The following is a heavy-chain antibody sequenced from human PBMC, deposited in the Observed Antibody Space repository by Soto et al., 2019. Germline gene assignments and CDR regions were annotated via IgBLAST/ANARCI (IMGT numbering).Heavy chain of an antibody. CDR1: GGTFSSYA. J-gene: IGHJ6*02. V-gene: IGHV1-3*01. D-gene: IGHD1-26*01. Sequence: ASVKVSCKASGGTFSSYAISWVRQAPGQRLEWMGWINAGNGNTKYSQKFQGRVTITRDTSASTAYMELSSLRSEDTAVYYCARGETGYGMDVWGQGATVTVSS. CDR3: ARGETGYGMDV. CDR2: INAGNGNT.